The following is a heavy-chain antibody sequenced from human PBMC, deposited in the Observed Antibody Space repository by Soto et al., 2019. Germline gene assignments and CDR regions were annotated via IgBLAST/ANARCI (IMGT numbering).Heavy chain of an antibody. CDR3: ARHREGGAHQPLYSWFDP. Sequence: SETLSLTCAVSGYPISSGYYWGWIRQTPGKGLEWIGSFYYSGSTHYNPSLKSRVTVSVDTSKNQFSLYLSSVTAADTAVYYCARHREGGAHQPLYSWFDPWGQGTLVTVSS. CDR2: FYYSGST. J-gene: IGHJ5*02. D-gene: IGHD2-2*02. V-gene: IGHV4-38-2*01. CDR1: GYPISSGYY.